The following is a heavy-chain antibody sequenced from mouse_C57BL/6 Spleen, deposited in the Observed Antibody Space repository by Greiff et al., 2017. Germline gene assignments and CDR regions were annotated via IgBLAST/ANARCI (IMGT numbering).Heavy chain of an antibody. J-gene: IGHJ2*01. V-gene: IGHV5-12*01. D-gene: IGHD2-4*01. CDR1: GFTFSDYY. Sequence: EVMLVESGGGLVQPGGSLKLSCAASGFTFSDYYMYWVRQTPEKRLEWVAYISNGGGSTYYPDTVKGRFTISRDNAKNTLYLQMSRLKSEDTAMYYCARQVYDYGFDYWGQGTTLTVSS. CDR2: ISNGGGST. CDR3: ARQVYDYGFDY.